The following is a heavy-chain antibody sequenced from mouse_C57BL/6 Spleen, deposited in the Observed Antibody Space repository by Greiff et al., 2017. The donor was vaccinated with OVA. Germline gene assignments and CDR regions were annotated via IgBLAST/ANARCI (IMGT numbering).Heavy chain of an antibody. CDR2: IHPNSGST. Sequence: VQLQQSGAELVKPGASVKLSCKASGYTFTSYWMHWVKQRPGQGLEWIGMIHPNSGSTNYNEKFKSKATLTVDKSSSTAYMQLSSLTSEDSAVYYCARGGYYGSSYGYWYFDVWGTGTTVTVSS. J-gene: IGHJ1*03. D-gene: IGHD1-1*01. V-gene: IGHV1-64*01. CDR3: ARGGYYGSSYGYWYFDV. CDR1: GYTFTSYW.